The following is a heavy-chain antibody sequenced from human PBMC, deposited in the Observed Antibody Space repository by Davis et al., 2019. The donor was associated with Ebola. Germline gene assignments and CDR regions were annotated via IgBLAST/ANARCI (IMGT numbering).Heavy chain of an antibody. Sequence: GESLKISCAASGFTFSSYAMSWVRQAPGKGLEWVSAISGSGGSTYYADSVKGRFTISRDNSKNTLYLQMNSLRAEDTAVYYCARDRDYYDSSAYHPRGWFDLWGQGTLVTVSS. CDR2: ISGSGGST. D-gene: IGHD3-22*01. J-gene: IGHJ5*02. V-gene: IGHV3-23*01. CDR1: GFTFSSYA. CDR3: ARDRDYYDSSAYHPRGWFDL.